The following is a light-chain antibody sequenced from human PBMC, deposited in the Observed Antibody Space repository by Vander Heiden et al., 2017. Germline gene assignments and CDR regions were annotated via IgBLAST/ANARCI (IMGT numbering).Light chain of an antibody. J-gene: IGLJ2*01. CDR3: QSYDSSLSGSV. CDR2: GNS. Sequence: QSVLTQPPSVSGAPGQSVTIPCTGSRSNIGAGYDVHWYQQLPGTAPNLLIYGNSNRPSGVPDRFSGSKSGTSASLAITGLQAEDEADYYCQSYDSSLSGSVFGGGTKLTVL. V-gene: IGLV1-40*01. CDR1: RSNIGAGYD.